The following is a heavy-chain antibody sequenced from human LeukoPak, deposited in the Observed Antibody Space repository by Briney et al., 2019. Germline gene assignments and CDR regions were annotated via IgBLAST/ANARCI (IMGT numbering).Heavy chain of an antibody. D-gene: IGHD3-3*01. CDR3: AKAPRRYYDFWSGYPNWFDP. J-gene: IGHJ5*02. CDR2: IRYDGSNK. CDR1: GFTFDDYG. V-gene: IGHV3-30*02. Sequence: PGGSLRLSCAASGFTFDDYGMSWVRQAPGKGLEWVAFIRYDGSNKYYADSVKGRFTISRDNSKNTLYLQMNSLRAEDTAVYYCAKAPRRYYDFWSGYPNWFDPWGQGTLVTVSS.